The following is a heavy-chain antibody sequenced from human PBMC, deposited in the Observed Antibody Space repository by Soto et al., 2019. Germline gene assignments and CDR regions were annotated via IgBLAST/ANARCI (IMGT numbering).Heavy chain of an antibody. CDR1: GGTFDHAA. Sequence: QVQLVQSGAEVKKPGSSVKVSCEAPGGTFDHAAITWVRQAPGQGLEWVGGINPMFNSTHYAQKFQGRVTITADAVTSTAFMELRGLPSDDTAVYYCARQIFAADYWGQGTLVVVSS. J-gene: IGHJ4*02. CDR3: ARQIFAADY. D-gene: IGHD3-9*01. CDR2: INPMFNST. V-gene: IGHV1-69*01.